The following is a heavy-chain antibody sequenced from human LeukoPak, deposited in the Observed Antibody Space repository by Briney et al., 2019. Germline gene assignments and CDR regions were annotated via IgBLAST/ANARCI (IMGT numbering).Heavy chain of an antibody. CDR2: INQGGTGK. J-gene: IGHJ4*02. V-gene: IGHV3-7*01. D-gene: IGHD1-26*01. CDR1: GFSFSSQW. CDR3: ARDLIVGTTIRYYFDY. Sequence: GGSLRLSCAASGFSFSSQWMSWVCQAPGKGLEWVAIINQGGTGKYYVDSVKGRFTISRDNAKNSLYLQMNSLRAEDTAVYYCARDLIVGTTIRYYFDYWGQGTLVTVSS.